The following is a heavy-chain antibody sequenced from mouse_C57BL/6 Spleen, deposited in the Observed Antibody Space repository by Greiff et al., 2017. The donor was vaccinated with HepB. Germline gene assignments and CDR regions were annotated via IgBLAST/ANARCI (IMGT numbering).Heavy chain of an antibody. CDR2: ISYDGSN. CDR1: GYSITSGYY. CDR3: ARKGNYAMDY. V-gene: IGHV3-6*01. J-gene: IGHJ4*01. Sequence: EVHLVESGPGLVKPSQSLSLTCSVTGYSITSGYYWNWIRQFPGNKLEWMGYISYDGSNNYNPSLKNRISITPDTSKNQFFLKLNSVTTEDTATYYCARKGNYAMDYWGQGTSVTVSS.